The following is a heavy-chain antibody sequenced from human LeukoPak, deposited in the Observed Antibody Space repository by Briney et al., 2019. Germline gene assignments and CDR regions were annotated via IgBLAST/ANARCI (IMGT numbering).Heavy chain of an antibody. V-gene: IGHV1-46*01. D-gene: IGHD6-19*01. Sequence: ASVKVSCKASGYTFTSYYMHWVRQAPGQGLEWMGIINPSGGSTSYAQKFQERVTITRDMSTSTAYMELSSLRYEDTAVYYCAASIAVAGTVRAFDIWGQGTMVTVSS. CDR1: GYTFTSYY. CDR2: INPSGGST. CDR3: AASIAVAGTVRAFDI. J-gene: IGHJ3*02.